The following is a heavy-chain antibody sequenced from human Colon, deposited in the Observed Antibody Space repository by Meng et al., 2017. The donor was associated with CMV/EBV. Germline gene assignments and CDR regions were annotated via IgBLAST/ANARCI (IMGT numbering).Heavy chain of an antibody. Sequence: ETLSLTCTVSGGSISRYYWNWIRQAPGKGLEWVSVIYSGGSTYYADSEKGRFTISRDNSKNTVFLQMNSLRAEDTAVYYCARGSRSLYYDLWGGGMDVWGQGTTVTVSS. D-gene: IGHD3-3*01. CDR1: GGSISRYY. V-gene: IGHV3-53*01. J-gene: IGHJ6*02. CDR2: IYSGGST. CDR3: ARGSRSLYYDLWGGGMDV.